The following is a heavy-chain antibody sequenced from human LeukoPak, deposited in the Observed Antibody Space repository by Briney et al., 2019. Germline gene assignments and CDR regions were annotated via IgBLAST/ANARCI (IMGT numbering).Heavy chain of an antibody. CDR2: ISGIGGNT. J-gene: IGHJ2*01. CDR3: AKGMIAKPWYFDL. D-gene: IGHD2-21*01. CDR1: GVTFSSDA. Sequence: GGALRLSCAPSGVTFSSDAMSCGRQAPGGGVECVYVISGIGGNTYYADPVKGRFTISRDNSKNTLYLQMNSLRAEDTAVYYCAKGMIAKPWYFDLWGRGTLVTVSS. V-gene: IGHV3-23*01.